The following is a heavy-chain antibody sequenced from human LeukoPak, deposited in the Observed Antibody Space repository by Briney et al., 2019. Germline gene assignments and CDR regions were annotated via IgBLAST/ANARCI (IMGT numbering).Heavy chain of an antibody. CDR3: AKDTSGSTSYSYHYGMDV. CDR1: GFTFSSYA. J-gene: IGHJ6*02. CDR2: ISGSGGTT. Sequence: GGSLGLSCVTSGFTFSSYAMSWVRQAPAKGLEWVSVISGSGGTTYYADSVKGRFTISRDNSKSTLYLQMNSLRAEDTAVYYCAKDTSGSTSYSYHYGMDVWGQGTTVTVSS. D-gene: IGHD1-26*01. V-gene: IGHV3-23*01.